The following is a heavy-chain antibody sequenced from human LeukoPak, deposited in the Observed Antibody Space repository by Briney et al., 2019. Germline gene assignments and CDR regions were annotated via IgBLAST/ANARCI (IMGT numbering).Heavy chain of an antibody. Sequence: SETLSLTCAVSGGSISSSNWWSWVRQPPGKGLEWIGEIYHSGSTNYNPSLKSRVTISVDKSKNQFSLKLSSVTAADTAVYYCASLDVDTAMVTRDDYWGQGTLVTVSS. CDR2: IYHSGST. V-gene: IGHV4-4*02. CDR3: ASLDVDTAMVTRDDY. D-gene: IGHD5-18*01. CDR1: GGSISSSNW. J-gene: IGHJ4*02.